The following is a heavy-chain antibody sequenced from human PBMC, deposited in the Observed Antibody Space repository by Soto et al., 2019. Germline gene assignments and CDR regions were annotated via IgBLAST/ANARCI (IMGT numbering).Heavy chain of an antibody. CDR2: IKEDGSVQ. D-gene: IGHD6-6*01. CDR3: ASDAGRGFGSSFDY. Sequence: EVQLVESGGGLVQPGGSLRLSCAASGFTFSNYWVTWVRQAPGKGLEWVANIKEDGSVQQYVDSVRGRFTISRDNARNSLYLQMNSLKAEDTAVYYCASDAGRGFGSSFDYWGQGALVTVSS. V-gene: IGHV3-7*01. J-gene: IGHJ4*02. CDR1: GFTFSNYW.